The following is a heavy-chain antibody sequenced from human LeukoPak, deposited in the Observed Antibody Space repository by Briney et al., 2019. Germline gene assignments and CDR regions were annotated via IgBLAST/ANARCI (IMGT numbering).Heavy chain of an antibody. CDR2: ISAYNGNT. Sequence: GASVKVSCKASGYTFTSYGISWVRQAPVQGLEWMGWISAYNGNTNYAQKLQGRVTMTTDTSTSTAYMELRSLRSDDTAVYYCVRMGYCSSTSCYIDTYWGQGTLVTVSS. CDR1: GYTFTSYG. CDR3: VRMGYCSSTSCYIDTY. J-gene: IGHJ4*02. D-gene: IGHD2-2*02. V-gene: IGHV1-18*01.